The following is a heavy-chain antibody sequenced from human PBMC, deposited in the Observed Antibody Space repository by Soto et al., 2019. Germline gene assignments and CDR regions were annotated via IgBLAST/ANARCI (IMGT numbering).Heavy chain of an antibody. CDR3: ARENYGDYEDY. J-gene: IGHJ4*02. CDR2: IYSGGST. Sequence: EVQLVESGGGLVQPGGSLRLSCAASGFTVSSNYMSWVRQAPGKGLEWVSVIYSGGSTCYADSVKGRFTISRDNSKNTLYLQMNSLRAEDTAVYYCARENYGDYEDYWGQGTLVTVSS. CDR1: GFTVSSNY. V-gene: IGHV3-66*01. D-gene: IGHD4-17*01.